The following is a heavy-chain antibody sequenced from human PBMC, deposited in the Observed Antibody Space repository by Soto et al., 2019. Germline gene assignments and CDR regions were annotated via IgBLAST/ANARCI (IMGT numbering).Heavy chain of an antibody. V-gene: IGHV1-69*12. D-gene: IGHD3-9*01. J-gene: IGHJ6*02. CDR3: ATPYYDILTGSSYYGMDV. Sequence: QVQLVQSGAEVKKPGSSVKVSCKASGGTFSSYAISWVRQAPGQGLEWMGGSIPIFGTANYAQKFQGRVTITADESTSTAYMELSSLRSEDTAVYYCATPYYDILTGSSYYGMDVWGQGTTVTVSS. CDR2: SIPIFGTA. CDR1: GGTFSSYA.